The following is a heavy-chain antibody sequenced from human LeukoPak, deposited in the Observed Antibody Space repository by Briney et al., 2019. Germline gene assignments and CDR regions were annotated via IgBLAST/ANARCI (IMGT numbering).Heavy chain of an antibody. J-gene: IGHJ4*02. Sequence: ASVKVSCKASGYTFTSYDINWVRQAPGQGLEWMGWMNSNSGNTGYAQKFQGRVTMTRDTSISTAYMELSRLRSDDTAVYYCARDSNYYDSSGYPMLGDYWGQGTLVTVSS. CDR2: MNSNSGNT. V-gene: IGHV1-8*02. CDR3: ARDSNYYDSSGYPMLGDY. D-gene: IGHD3-22*01. CDR1: GYTFTSYD.